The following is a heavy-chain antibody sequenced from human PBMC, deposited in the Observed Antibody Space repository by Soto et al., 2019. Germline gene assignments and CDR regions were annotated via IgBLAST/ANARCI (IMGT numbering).Heavy chain of an antibody. D-gene: IGHD3-22*01. J-gene: IGHJ5*02. CDR1: GYTFTSYY. CDR2: INPSGGST. CDR3: AREGKYYYDSSGYSLGLQGGWFDP. Sequence: GASVKVSCKASGYTFTSYYMHWVRQAPGQGLEWMGIINPSGGSTSYAQKFQGRVTMTRDTSTSTVYMELSSLRSEDTAVYYCAREGKYYYDSSGYSLGLQGGWFDPWGQGTLVTVSS. V-gene: IGHV1-46*01.